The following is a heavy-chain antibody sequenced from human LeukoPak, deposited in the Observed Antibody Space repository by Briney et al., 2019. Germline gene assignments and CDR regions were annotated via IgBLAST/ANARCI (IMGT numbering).Heavy chain of an antibody. Sequence: GRSLRLSCAASGFTFNYAWMSWVRQVPGKGLEWVGQTVSEIDGGTTDYAAPVKGRFTISRDDSKSTLYLQMNSLKIEDTAVYYCTTDEDWNYARKDVWGQGATVIVSS. J-gene: IGHJ6*02. CDR1: GFTFNYAW. CDR2: TVSEIDGGTT. D-gene: IGHD1-7*01. CDR3: TTDEDWNYARKDV. V-gene: IGHV3-15*04.